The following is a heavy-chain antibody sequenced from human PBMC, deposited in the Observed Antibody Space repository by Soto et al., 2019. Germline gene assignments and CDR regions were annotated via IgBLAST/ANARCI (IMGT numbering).Heavy chain of an antibody. CDR3: AGLQINYYYMDV. Sequence: SETLSLTCTVSGGSISSYYWNWIRQPPGKGLEWIGDIYYSGSSTYNPSLKSRVTISVDMSRNQFSLRLSSVTAADTAVYYCAGLQINYYYMDVWGEGTTVTVSS. CDR1: GGSISSYY. CDR2: IYYSGSS. D-gene: IGHD1-1*01. J-gene: IGHJ6*03. V-gene: IGHV4-59*01.